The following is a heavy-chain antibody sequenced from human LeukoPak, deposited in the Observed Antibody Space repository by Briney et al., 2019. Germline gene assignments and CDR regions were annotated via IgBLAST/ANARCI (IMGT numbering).Heavy chain of an antibody. D-gene: IGHD6-19*01. Sequence: GGSLRLSCTASGFTFGDYAMSWVRQAPGKGLEWVSFIRSKTYGGTTEYAASVNGRFTISRDESKSVAYLQMNSLRAEDTAVYYCARGYVAGKSNWGQGTLVTVSS. V-gene: IGHV3-49*04. CDR2: IRSKTYGGTT. J-gene: IGHJ4*02. CDR3: ARGYVAGKSN. CDR1: GFTFGDYA.